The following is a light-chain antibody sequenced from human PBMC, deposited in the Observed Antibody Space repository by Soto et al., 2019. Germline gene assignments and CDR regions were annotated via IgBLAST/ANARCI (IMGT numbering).Light chain of an antibody. Sequence: EIVLTQSPAILSLSPGERPTLSCRASQSVTNSLAWYQQKPGQAPRLLIYHASNRATGVPARFSGSGSGTDFTLTISSLEPADFAVYYCQQRRTFGQGTKVEIK. CDR1: QSVTNS. CDR3: QQRRT. V-gene: IGKV3-11*01. J-gene: IGKJ1*01. CDR2: HAS.